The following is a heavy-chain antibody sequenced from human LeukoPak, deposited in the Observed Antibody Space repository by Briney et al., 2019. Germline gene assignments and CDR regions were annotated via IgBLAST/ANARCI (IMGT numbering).Heavy chain of an antibody. CDR2: TYYRSKWYN. CDR1: GDSVSSNSAA. V-gene: IGHV6-1*01. J-gene: IGHJ3*02. D-gene: IGHD2-2*01. Sequence: SQTLSLTCAISGDSVSSNSAAWSWIRQSPSRGLEWLGRTYYRSKWYNDYAVSVKSRITINPDTSKNQFSLQLNSVTPEDTAVYFCARVVPAAMSFDIWGQGTMVTVSS. CDR3: ARVVPAAMSFDI.